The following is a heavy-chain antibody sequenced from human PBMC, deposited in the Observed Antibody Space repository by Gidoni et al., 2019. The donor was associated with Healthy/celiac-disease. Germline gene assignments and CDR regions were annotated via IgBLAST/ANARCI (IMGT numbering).Heavy chain of an antibody. J-gene: IGHJ4*02. V-gene: IGHV3-9*01. Sequence: EVQLVESGGGLVQPGRSLRLSCAASGFPFVDYAMHWVRQAPGKGLEWVSGISWNSGSIGYADSVKGRFTISRDNAKNSLYLQMNSLRAEDTALYYCAKGGYCSSTSCYSDYWGQGTLVTVSS. D-gene: IGHD2-2*01. CDR2: ISWNSGSI. CDR3: AKGGYCSSTSCYSDY. CDR1: GFPFVDYA.